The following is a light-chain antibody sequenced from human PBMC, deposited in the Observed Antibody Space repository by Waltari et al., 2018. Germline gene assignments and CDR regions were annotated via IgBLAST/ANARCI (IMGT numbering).Light chain of an antibody. Sequence: ETVLTQSPDFQSVTPKERVTATCRASQNIGNSVPWYQQKPDQSPKLLIKYASRSISGVPAKFSGSGSGTDFTLTINSLEAEDAATYYCHQTGTLPYTFGQGTKLEIK. V-gene: IGKV6-21*02. CDR3: HQTGTLPYT. J-gene: IGKJ2*01. CDR2: YAS. CDR1: QNIGNS.